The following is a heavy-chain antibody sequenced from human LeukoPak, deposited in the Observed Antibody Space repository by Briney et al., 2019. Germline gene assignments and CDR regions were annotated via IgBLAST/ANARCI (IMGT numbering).Heavy chain of an antibody. Sequence: ASVKVSRKASGYTSTGYYMHWVRQALGRGLEWMGWIKPNSGGTNYAQKFQGRVTMTRDTSINPVYMDLSSLRSDDTAVYYCARDRMGDCATTRCYLAYWGQGTQVTVSS. CDR2: IKPNSGGT. D-gene: IGHD2-2*01. J-gene: IGHJ4*02. V-gene: IGHV1-2*02. CDR3: ARDRMGDCATTRCYLAY. CDR1: GYTSTGYY.